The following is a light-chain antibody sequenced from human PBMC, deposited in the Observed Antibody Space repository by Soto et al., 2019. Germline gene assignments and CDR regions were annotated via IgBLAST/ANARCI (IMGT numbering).Light chain of an antibody. J-gene: IGKJ4*01. CDR3: HQRSNGPPLT. CDR2: DAS. Sequence: EIVLTQSPATLSLSPGERATLSCRASQSVSSYLAWYQQRPGQAPRLVIYDASRRATGIQPRFSGSGSGTDFPLTISSLDPEDFAVYYCHQRSNGPPLTFCGGTKGEIK. CDR1: QSVSSY. V-gene: IGKV3-11*01.